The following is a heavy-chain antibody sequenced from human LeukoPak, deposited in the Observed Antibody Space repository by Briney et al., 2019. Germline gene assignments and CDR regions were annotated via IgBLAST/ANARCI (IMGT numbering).Heavy chain of an antibody. J-gene: IGHJ4*02. CDR3: ARDSENPLGWYYFDY. Sequence: KAGGSLRLSCAASGFTFSSYSMNWVRQAPGKGLEWVSSISSSSSYIYYAESVKGRFTISRDNAKNSLYLQMNSLRAEDTAVYYCARDSENPLGWYYFDYWGQGTLVTVSS. V-gene: IGHV3-21*01. CDR1: GFTFSSYS. D-gene: IGHD7-27*01. CDR2: ISSSSSYI.